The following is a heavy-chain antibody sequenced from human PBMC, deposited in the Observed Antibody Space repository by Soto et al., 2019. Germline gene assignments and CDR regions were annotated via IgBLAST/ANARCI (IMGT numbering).Heavy chain of an antibody. J-gene: IGHJ3*02. Sequence: AXVKVSCKASGYTFTSYGISWVRQAPGQGLEWMGWISAYNGNTNYAQKLQGRVTMTTDTSTSTAYMELRSLRSDDTAVYYCARVEEAAAAPGAFDIWGQGTMVTVSS. CDR2: ISAYNGNT. V-gene: IGHV1-18*01. CDR3: ARVEEAAAAPGAFDI. D-gene: IGHD6-13*01. CDR1: GYTFTSYG.